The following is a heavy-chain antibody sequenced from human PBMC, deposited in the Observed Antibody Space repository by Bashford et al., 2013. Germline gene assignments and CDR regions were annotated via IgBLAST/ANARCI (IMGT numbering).Heavy chain of an antibody. Sequence: GGSLRLSCAASGFTFSSYAMHWVRQAPGKGLEWVAVISYDGSNKYYADSVKGRFTISRDNSKNTLYLQMNSLRAEDTAVYYCAKEGAARPRHYYYYGMDVWGQGTTVTVSS. J-gene: IGHJ6*02. CDR1: GFTFSSYA. CDR2: ISYDGSNK. D-gene: IGHD6-6*01. CDR3: AKEGAARPRHYYYYGMDV. V-gene: IGHV3-30-3*01.